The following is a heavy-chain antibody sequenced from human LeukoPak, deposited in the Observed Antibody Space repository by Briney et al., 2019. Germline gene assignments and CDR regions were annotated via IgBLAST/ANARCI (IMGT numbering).Heavy chain of an antibody. CDR1: GYTFTSNY. Sequence: GASVKDSCKASGYTFTSNYIHWVRQAAGQGLEWMGMIYPRDGSTSYAQKFQGRVTVTRDTSTSTAYMELSSLSSEDTAVYYCARDYDHRGYYFGNRGQGTLLTVSS. CDR3: ARDYDHRGYYFGN. J-gene: IGHJ4*02. CDR2: IYPRDGST. D-gene: IGHD3-16*01. V-gene: IGHV1-46*01.